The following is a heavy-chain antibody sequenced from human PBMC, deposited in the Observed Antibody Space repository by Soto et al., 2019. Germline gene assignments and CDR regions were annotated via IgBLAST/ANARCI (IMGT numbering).Heavy chain of an antibody. CDR2: ISGFNGNT. CDR1: GYTFNFYG. CDR3: ARFGVPSGHESPDFDS. J-gene: IGHJ4*02. V-gene: IGHV1-18*01. Sequence: ASVKVSCKASGYTFNFYGITWVRQAPGQGLEWMGWISGFNGNTNYAADLQGRVTMTTDTSTSTAYMELRGLRSDDTAVYYCARFGVPSGHESPDFDSWGQGTLVTVSS. D-gene: IGHD3-10*01.